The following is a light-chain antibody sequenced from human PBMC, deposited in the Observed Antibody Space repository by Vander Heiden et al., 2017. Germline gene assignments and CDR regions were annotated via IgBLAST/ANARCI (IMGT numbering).Light chain of an antibody. J-gene: IGLJ1*01. Sequence: QSPLTQSPSASGTPGQRVTISCSGRASNIGANGVKWFQQIPGSAPKLLLYNDDQRAPGVPDRVSGSKSGTSASLAINGLRSEDEADYYCAAWDDRLSGIVFGTGTTVSVL. CDR3: AAWDDRLSGIV. CDR1: ASNIGANG. V-gene: IGLV1-44*01. CDR2: NDD.